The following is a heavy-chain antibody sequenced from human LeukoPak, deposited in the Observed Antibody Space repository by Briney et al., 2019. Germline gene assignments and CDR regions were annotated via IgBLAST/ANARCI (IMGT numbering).Heavy chain of an antibody. D-gene: IGHD3-16*01. Sequence: ASVKVSCKASGYAFTSYGISWVRQAPGQGLEWMGWISAYNGNTNYAQKLQGRVTMTTDTSTSTAYMELRSLRSDDTAVYYCARAPPRRGLWYYYYYMDVWGKGTTVTVSS. CDR1: GYAFTSYG. V-gene: IGHV1-18*01. CDR3: ARAPPRRGLWYYYYYMDV. J-gene: IGHJ6*03. CDR2: ISAYNGNT.